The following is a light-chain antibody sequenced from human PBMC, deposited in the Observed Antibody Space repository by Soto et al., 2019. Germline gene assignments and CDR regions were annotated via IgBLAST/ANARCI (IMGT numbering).Light chain of an antibody. CDR1: SSNIGNNA. CDR3: AAWDDSLNGVV. CDR2: YDD. Sequence: QSVLTQPPSVSEAPRQRVTISCSGSSSNIGNNAVNWYQQLPGKAPKLLIYYDDLMPSGVSDRCSGSKSGTSASLAISGRQSEDEDDYYCAAWDDSLNGVVFGGGTQLTVL. V-gene: IGLV1-36*01. J-gene: IGLJ2*01.